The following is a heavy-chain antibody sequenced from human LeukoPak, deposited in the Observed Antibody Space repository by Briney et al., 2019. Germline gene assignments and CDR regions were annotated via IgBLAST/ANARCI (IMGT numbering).Heavy chain of an antibody. CDR2: IIPILGIA. CDR1: GGTFSSYA. CDR3: ARDRRYYDSSGYPGDAFDI. J-gene: IGHJ3*02. Sequence: SVKVSCKASGGTFSSYAISWVRHAPGQGLEWMGRIIPILGIANYAQKFQGRVTITADKSTSTAYMELSSLRSEDTAVYYCARDRRYYDSSGYPGDAFDIWGQGTMVTVSS. V-gene: IGHV1-69*04. D-gene: IGHD3-22*01.